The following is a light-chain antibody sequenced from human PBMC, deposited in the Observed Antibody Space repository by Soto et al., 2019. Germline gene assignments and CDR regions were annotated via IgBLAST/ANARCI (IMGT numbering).Light chain of an antibody. CDR3: QQYNSYSWT. V-gene: IGKV1-5*01. Sequence: DIQLTQSPSTLSAAVGDSVTITCRASQNIRNLLAWYQQKPGKAPKPLIYDASTLKTRVPSRFSGSGSGSEFNFTITGLQPDDFATYFCQQYNSYSWTFGQGTKVDIK. CDR2: DAS. CDR1: QNIRNL. J-gene: IGKJ1*01.